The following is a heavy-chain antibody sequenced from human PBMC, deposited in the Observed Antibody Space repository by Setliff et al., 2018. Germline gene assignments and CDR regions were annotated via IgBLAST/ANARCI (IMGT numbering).Heavy chain of an antibody. CDR2: IDYSGST. V-gene: IGHV4-59*08. CDR1: GGSISSYY. CDR3: ARVLVLGYNWFDP. D-gene: IGHD3-10*01. J-gene: IGHJ5*02. Sequence: PSETLSLTCTVSGGSISSYYWSWIRQPPGKGLEWIGYIDYSGSTNYNPSFKSRVTISIDTSKNQFSLKVNSVTAADTAVYFCARVLVLGYNWFDPWGQGTLVTVSS.